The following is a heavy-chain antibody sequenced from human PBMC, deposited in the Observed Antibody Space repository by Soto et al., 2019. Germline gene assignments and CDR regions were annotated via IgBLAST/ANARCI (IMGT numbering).Heavy chain of an antibody. D-gene: IGHD2-15*01. V-gene: IGHV4-34*01. CDR2: INHSGST. J-gene: IGHJ2*01. CDR3: ARGLGCSGGSCYIGPYWYFDL. Sequence: SETLSLTCAVYGGSFSGYYWSWIRQPPGKGLEWIGEINHSGSTNYNPSLKSRVTISVDTSKNQFSLKLRSVTAADTAVYYCARGLGCSGGSCYIGPYWYFDLWGRGTLVTVSS. CDR1: GGSFSGYY.